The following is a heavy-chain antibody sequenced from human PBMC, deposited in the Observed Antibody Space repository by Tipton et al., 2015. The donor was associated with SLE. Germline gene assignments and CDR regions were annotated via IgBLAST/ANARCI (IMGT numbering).Heavy chain of an antibody. CDR3: ARGVAHYYDSGSFDV. V-gene: IGHV4-61*09. J-gene: IGHJ3*01. CDR1: GGSISSGSYY. D-gene: IGHD3-22*01. Sequence: TLSLTCTVSGGSISSGSYYWSWIRQPAGKGLEWIGHIYATGITNYNPSLKSRVTISIDPSRNQLSLKLSSVTAADTAVYFCARGVAHYYDSGSFDVWGQGTLVTVSS. CDR2: IYATGIT.